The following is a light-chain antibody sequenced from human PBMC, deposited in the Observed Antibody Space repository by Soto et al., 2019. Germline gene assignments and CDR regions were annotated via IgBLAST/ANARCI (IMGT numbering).Light chain of an antibody. V-gene: IGKV1-39*01. CDR3: QQSYNLPRT. CDR1: QSIGTY. CDR2: ASS. J-gene: IGKJ1*01. Sequence: DIQMTQSPSSLSASVGDRVTITCRASQSIGTYFNWYQQKPGKAPKLLIYASSNWRGGVPSRFSGSGSGTDFTLIISSLQPEDFATYYCQQSYNLPRTFGQGTKVEIK.